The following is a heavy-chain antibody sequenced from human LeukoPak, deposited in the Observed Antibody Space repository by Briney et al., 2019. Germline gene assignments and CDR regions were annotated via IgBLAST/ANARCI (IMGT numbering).Heavy chain of an antibody. CDR2: ISSSGSTI. CDR3: ARVSSKGVDY. J-gene: IGHJ4*02. D-gene: IGHD1-26*01. V-gene: IGHV3-48*03. CDR1: GFTFSSYE. Sequence: TGGSLRLSCAASGFTFSSYEMNWVRQAPGKGLEGVSYISSSGSTIYYADSVKGRFTISRDNAKNTLYLQMNSLRAEDTAVYYCARVSSKGVDYWGQGTLVTVSS.